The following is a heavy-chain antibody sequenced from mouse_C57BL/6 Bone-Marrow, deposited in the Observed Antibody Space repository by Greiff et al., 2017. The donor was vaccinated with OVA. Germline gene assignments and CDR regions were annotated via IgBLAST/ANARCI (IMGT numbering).Heavy chain of an antibody. Sequence: QVQLQQPGAELVMPGASVKLSCKASGYTFTSYWMHWVKQRPGQGLEWIGEIDPSDSYTNYNQKFKGQSTLTVDKSSSTAYMQLSSLTSEDSAVYYCARLAVPRGYWGQGTTLTVSS. CDR3: ARLAVPRGY. D-gene: IGHD1-1*01. V-gene: IGHV1-69*01. J-gene: IGHJ2*01. CDR2: IDPSDSYT. CDR1: GYTFTSYW.